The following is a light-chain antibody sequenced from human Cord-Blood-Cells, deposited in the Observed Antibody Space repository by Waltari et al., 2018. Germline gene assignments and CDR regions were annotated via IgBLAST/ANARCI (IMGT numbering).Light chain of an antibody. CDR1: SSDVGGYNY. V-gene: IGLV2-8*01. J-gene: IGLJ2*01. CDR3: SSYAGSNNVV. Sequence: QSALTQPPPAPGSPGQSVTIPCPGTSSDVGGYNYVSWYQQHPGKAPKLMIYEVSKRPSGVPDRFSGSKSGHTASLTVSGLQAEDEADYYCSSYAGSNNVVFGGGTKLTVL. CDR2: EVS.